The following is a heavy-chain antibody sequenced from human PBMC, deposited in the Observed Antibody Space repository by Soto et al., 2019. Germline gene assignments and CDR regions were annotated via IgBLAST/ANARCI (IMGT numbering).Heavy chain of an antibody. J-gene: IGHJ5*02. Sequence: SETLSLTCTVSGGSISSGDYYWSWIRQPPGKGLEWIGYIYYSESTYYNPSLQSRVTISVDTSKNQFSLELSSVTAADTAVYYCARDVIKVRTSHPRSWFDPWGPGTLVTVSS. D-gene: IGHD2-21*01. CDR1: GGSISSGDYY. V-gene: IGHV4-30-4*01. CDR3: ARDVIKVRTSHPRSWFDP. CDR2: IYYSEST.